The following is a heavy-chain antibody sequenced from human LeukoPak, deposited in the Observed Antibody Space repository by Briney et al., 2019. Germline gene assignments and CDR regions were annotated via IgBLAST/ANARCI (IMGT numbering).Heavy chain of an antibody. J-gene: IGHJ6*02. CDR1: GFIFSNYG. CDR2: IQYDGSYQ. D-gene: IGHD6-13*01. V-gene: IGHV3-30*02. Sequence: PGGSLRLSCAASGFIFSNYGMDWVRQAPGKGLEWVAIIQYDGSYQWYAESVKGRFTVSRDNSKNRLYLQMNSLRAEDTAVYYCARGIAAAGTRTYGMDVWGQGTTVTVSS. CDR3: ARGIAAAGTRTYGMDV.